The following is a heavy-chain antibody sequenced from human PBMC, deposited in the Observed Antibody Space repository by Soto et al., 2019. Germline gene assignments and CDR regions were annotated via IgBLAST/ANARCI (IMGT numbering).Heavy chain of an antibody. V-gene: IGHV3-23*01. J-gene: IGHJ6*02. Sequence: EVQLLESGGGLVQPGGSLRLSCAASGFTFSSYAMSWVRQAPGKGLEWVSAISGSGGSTYYADSVKGRFTISRDNAKNSLYLQMNSLRAEDTAVYYCARDGATIFGVVDYYYGMDVWGQGTTVTVSS. D-gene: IGHD3-3*01. CDR3: ARDGATIFGVVDYYYGMDV. CDR2: ISGSGGST. CDR1: GFTFSSYA.